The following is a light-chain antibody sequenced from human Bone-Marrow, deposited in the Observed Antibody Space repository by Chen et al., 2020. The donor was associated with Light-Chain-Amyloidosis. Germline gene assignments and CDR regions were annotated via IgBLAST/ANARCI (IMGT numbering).Light chain of an antibody. CDR2: GNT. V-gene: IGLV1-40*01. Sequence: QSVLTQPPSVSGPPGQRVTISSTGRSSNIGAGFSVHWYQQLSGTVPKLLIYGNTNRPSGVPDRFSGSKSGTSASLAITGLQAEDEADYYCQSYDNSLSGPVVFGGGTKLTVL. CDR3: QSYDNSLSGPVV. CDR1: SSNIGAGFS. J-gene: IGLJ2*01.